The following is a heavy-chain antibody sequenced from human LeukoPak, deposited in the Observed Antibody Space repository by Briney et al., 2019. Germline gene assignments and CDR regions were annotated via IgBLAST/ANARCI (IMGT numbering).Heavy chain of an antibody. D-gene: IGHD5-24*01. CDR2: ISYDGSNK. Sequence: GGSLRLSCAASGFTFSNYWMHWVRQAPGKGLEWVAVISYDGSNKYYADSVKGRFTISRDNSKNTLYLQMNSLRAEDTAVYYCARGTWLPDYWGQGTLVTVSS. CDR3: ARGTWLPDY. J-gene: IGHJ4*02. V-gene: IGHV3-30*03. CDR1: GFTFSNYW.